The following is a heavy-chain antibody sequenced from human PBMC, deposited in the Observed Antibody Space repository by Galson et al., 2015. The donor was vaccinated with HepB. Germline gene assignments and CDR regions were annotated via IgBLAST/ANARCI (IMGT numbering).Heavy chain of an antibody. CDR2: ISWNSGSI. CDR3: AKGYSSEAKEFNYYYYGMDV. CDR1: GFTFDDYA. J-gene: IGHJ6*02. Sequence: SLRLSCAASGFTFDDYAMHWVRQAPGKGLEWVSGISWNSGSIGYADSVKGRFTISRGNAKNSLYLQMNSLRAEDTALYYCAKGYSSEAKEFNYYYYGMDVWGQGTTVTVSS. D-gene: IGHD4-11*01. V-gene: IGHV3-9*01.